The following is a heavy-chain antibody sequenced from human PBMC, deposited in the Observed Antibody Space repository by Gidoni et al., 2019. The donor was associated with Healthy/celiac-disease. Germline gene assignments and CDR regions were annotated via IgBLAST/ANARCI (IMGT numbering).Heavy chain of an antibody. V-gene: IGHV1-46*01. CDR2: INPSGGST. Sequence: QVQLVQSGAEVKKPGASVKVSCKASGYTFTSYYMHWVRHAPGQGLEWMGIINPSGGSTSYAQKFQGRVTMTRDTSTSTVYMELSSLRSEDTAVYYCARDGYSYEGMDVWGQGTTVTVSS. CDR3: ARDGYSYEGMDV. CDR1: GYTFTSYY. D-gene: IGHD5-18*01. J-gene: IGHJ6*02.